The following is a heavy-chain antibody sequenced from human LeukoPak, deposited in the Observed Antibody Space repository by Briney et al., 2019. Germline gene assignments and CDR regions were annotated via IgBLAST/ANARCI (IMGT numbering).Heavy chain of an antibody. D-gene: IGHD3-10*01. Sequence: SETLSLTCTVSGASVSSGTYYWSWIRQPPGEGLEWIGYIYYSGSTNYNPSLKSRVTISVDTSKNQFSLKLSSVTAADTAVYYCARVEWFGELSPFDIWGQGTMVTVSS. J-gene: IGHJ3*02. CDR1: GASVSSGTYY. V-gene: IGHV4-61*01. CDR2: IYYSGST. CDR3: ARVEWFGELSPFDI.